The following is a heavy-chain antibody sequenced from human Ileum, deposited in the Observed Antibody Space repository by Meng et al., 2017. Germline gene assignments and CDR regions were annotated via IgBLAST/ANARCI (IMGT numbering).Heavy chain of an antibody. CDR2: ISHSGSA. D-gene: IGHD4-23*01. V-gene: IGHV4-4*02. CDR3: ARHGGYSQDF. CDR1: IGSISSNTY. J-gene: IGHJ4*02. Sequence: QVQVQEPGPGLVRPSGTLSLTCAVSIGSISSNTYWSWVRQPPGKGLEWIGQISHSGSAYYNPSLKSRVTMSVDKSKSQFSLMLTSVTAADTAIYYCARHGGYSQDFWGQGTLVTVSS.